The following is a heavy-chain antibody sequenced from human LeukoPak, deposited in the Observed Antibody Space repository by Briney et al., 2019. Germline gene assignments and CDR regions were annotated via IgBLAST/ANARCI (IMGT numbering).Heavy chain of an antibody. CDR1: GFTFSSYW. Sequence: GGSLRLSCAASGFTFSSYWMSWVRQAPGKGLEWVANIKQDGSEKYYVDSMKGRFTISRDNAKNSLYLQMNSLRAEDTAVYYCARGALYDYVWGSYRSDYWGQGTLVTGSS. D-gene: IGHD3-16*02. J-gene: IGHJ4*02. CDR3: ARGALYDYVWGSYRSDY. CDR2: IKQDGSEK. V-gene: IGHV3-7*03.